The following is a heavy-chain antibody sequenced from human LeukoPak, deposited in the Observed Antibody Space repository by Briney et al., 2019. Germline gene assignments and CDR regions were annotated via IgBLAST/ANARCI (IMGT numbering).Heavy chain of an antibody. CDR1: GFTVSSNY. CDR2: IYSGGST. Sequence: PGGSLRLSCAASGFTVSSNYMSWVRQAPGKGLEWVSVIYSGGSTYYADSVKGRFTISRDNSKNTLYLQMNSLRAEDTAVYYCARDLDGPSDAFDIWGQGTMVTVSS. J-gene: IGHJ3*02. CDR3: ARDLDGPSDAFDI. V-gene: IGHV3-66*02.